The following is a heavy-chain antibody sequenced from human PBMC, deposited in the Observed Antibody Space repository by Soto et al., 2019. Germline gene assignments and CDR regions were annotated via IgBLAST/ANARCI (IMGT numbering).Heavy chain of an antibody. Sequence: SETLSLTCAVYGGSFSGYYWTWIRQPPGTRLEWIGEINHSGSTNYNPSLKSRVTISVDTSKNQFSLKLTSVTAADTAVYYCAREYYYDSSGFDYWGQGTLVTVSS. J-gene: IGHJ4*02. CDR1: GGSFSGYY. CDR2: INHSGST. D-gene: IGHD3-22*01. CDR3: AREYYYDSSGFDY. V-gene: IGHV4-34*01.